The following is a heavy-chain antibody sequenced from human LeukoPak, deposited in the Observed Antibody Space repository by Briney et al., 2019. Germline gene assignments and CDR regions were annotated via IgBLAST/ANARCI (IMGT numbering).Heavy chain of an antibody. CDR3: AREYPYRKEIQEPWADP. V-gene: IGHV4-30-4*01. D-gene: IGHD4-4*01. CDR1: GGSISSGDYY. J-gene: IGHJ5*02. Sequence: SQTLSLTCTVSGGSISSGDYYWSWIRQPPGKGLEWIGYIYYSGSTYYNPSLKSRVTISVDTSKNQFSLKLSSVTAADTAVYYCAREYPYRKEIQEPWADPWGQGTLVTVSS. CDR2: IYYSGST.